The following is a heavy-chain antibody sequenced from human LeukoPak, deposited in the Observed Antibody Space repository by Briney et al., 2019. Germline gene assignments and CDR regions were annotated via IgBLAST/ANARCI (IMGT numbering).Heavy chain of an antibody. V-gene: IGHV3-74*01. CDR1: GFTFNSYI. Sequence: PGGSLRLSCAASGFTFNSYIMSWVRQAPGKGLVWVSRINSDGRSIDYADSVKGRFTISRDNARNSLYLQMNSLRAEDTAVYYCARDTTGDAGGVFDSWGQGTLVTVSS. CDR3: ARDTTGDAGGVFDS. J-gene: IGHJ4*02. CDR2: INSDGRSI. D-gene: IGHD1-1*01.